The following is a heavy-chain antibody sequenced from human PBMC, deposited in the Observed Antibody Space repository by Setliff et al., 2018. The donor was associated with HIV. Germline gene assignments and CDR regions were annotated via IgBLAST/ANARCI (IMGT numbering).Heavy chain of an antibody. CDR1: GGSFRNYA. Sequence: SVKVSCKASGGSFRNYAINWVRQAPGQGLDWMGGIIPVFGTTNYAQKFQGRVTITADESTSTAYMELSSLRSEDTAVYYCARGGVYYYDSSGWSMDYWGQGTLVTVSS. D-gene: IGHD3-22*01. CDR3: ARGGVYYYDSSGWSMDY. V-gene: IGHV1-69*13. CDR2: IIPVFGTT. J-gene: IGHJ4*02.